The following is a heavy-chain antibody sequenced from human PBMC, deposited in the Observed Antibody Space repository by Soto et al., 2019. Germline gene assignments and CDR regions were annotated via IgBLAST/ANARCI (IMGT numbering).Heavy chain of an antibody. D-gene: IGHD3-3*01. CDR2: IYYSGST. CDR1: GGSISSGDYY. CDR3: ARDKRITIFGVVIEGDPTDYYGMDV. J-gene: IGHJ6*02. Sequence: SATLSLTCTVSGGSISSGDYYWSWIRQPPGKGLEWIGYIYYSGSTYYNPSLKSRVTISVDTSKNQFSLKLSSVTAADTAVYYCARDKRITIFGVVIEGDPTDYYGMDVWGQGTTVTVSS. V-gene: IGHV4-30-4*01.